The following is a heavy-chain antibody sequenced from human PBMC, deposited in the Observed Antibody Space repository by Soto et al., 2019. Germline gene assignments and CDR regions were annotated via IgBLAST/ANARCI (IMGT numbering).Heavy chain of an antibody. V-gene: IGHV3-30*18. CDR2: ISYDGSNK. Sequence: QVQLVESGGGVVQPGRSLRLSCAASGFTFSSYGMHWVRQAPGKGLEWVAVISYDGSNKYYADSVKGRFTISRDNSKNTLYLQMNSLRAEDTAVYYCAKDPRLAPMIVVVSPYYFDYWGQGTLVTVSS. J-gene: IGHJ4*02. CDR3: AKDPRLAPMIVVVSPYYFDY. D-gene: IGHD3-22*01. CDR1: GFTFSSYG.